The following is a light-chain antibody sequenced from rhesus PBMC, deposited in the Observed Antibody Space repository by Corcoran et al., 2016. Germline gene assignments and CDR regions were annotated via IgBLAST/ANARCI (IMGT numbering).Light chain of an antibody. CDR1: QGISNW. CDR3: QRHDNSPLT. J-gene: IGKJ4*01. V-gene: IGKV1-69*01. Sequence: DIQMTQSPSSLSASGGDRVTITCRASQGISNWLAWYQQKPRKAPQLLIYRASNLETGVPSRVSGSGSWTDFTLTIISLQPEDVATYFCQRHDNSPLTFGGGTKVEL. CDR2: RAS.